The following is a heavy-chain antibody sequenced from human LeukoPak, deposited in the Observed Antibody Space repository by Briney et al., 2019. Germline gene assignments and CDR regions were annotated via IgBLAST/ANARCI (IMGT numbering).Heavy chain of an antibody. CDR1: GFTFSSYS. CDR2: ISSSSSYI. J-gene: IGHJ4*02. V-gene: IGHV3-21*01. CDR3: ARDQTDYYDSSSDGY. Sequence: GGSLRLSCAASGFTFSSYSMNWVRQAPGKGLEWVSSISSSSSYIYYADSVKGRFTISRDNAKNSLYLQMSSLRAEDTAVYCCARDQTDYYDSSSDGYWGQGTLVTVSS. D-gene: IGHD3-22*01.